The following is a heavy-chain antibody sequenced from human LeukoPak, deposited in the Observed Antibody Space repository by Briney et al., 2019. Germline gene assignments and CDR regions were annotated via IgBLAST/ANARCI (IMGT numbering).Heavy chain of an antibody. CDR3: ATAGGYVPVRD. V-gene: IGHV4-4*02. CDR2: IYHSGST. CDR1: GGSISSSNW. J-gene: IGHJ4*02. D-gene: IGHD2-8*02. Sequence: PSETLSLTCAVSGGSISSSNWWSWVRPPPGKGLEWIGEIYHSGSTNYNPSLKSRVTISIDKSKNHFSLIMSSVTAADTAVYYCATAGGYVPVRDWGQGTLVTVSS.